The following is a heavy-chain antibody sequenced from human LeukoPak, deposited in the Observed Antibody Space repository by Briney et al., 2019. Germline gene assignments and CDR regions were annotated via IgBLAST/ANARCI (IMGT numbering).Heavy chain of an antibody. CDR2: ISSSSSYI. CDR3: ARGVRAARPNFDY. V-gene: IGHV3-21*01. CDR1: GFTFSSYS. D-gene: IGHD6-6*01. J-gene: IGHJ4*02. Sequence: PGGSLRLSCAASGFTFSSYSMNWVRQAPGKGLEWVSSISSSSSYIYYADSVKGRFTISRDNAKNSLYLQMNSLRAEDTAVYYCARGVRAARPNFDYWGQGTLVTVSS.